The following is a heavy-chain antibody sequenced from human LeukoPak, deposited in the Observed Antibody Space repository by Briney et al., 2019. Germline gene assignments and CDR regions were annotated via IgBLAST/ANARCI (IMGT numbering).Heavy chain of an antibody. V-gene: IGHV3-7*01. Sequence: GGSLRLSCAASGFTFSSYSMNWVRQAPGKGLEWVANIKQDGSEKYYVDSVKGRFTISRDNAKNSLYLQMNSLRAEDTAVYYCATNIVVVPAAIWFFDYWGQGTLVTVSS. J-gene: IGHJ4*02. CDR3: ATNIVVVPAAIWFFDY. CDR2: IKQDGSEK. D-gene: IGHD2-2*01. CDR1: GFTFSSYS.